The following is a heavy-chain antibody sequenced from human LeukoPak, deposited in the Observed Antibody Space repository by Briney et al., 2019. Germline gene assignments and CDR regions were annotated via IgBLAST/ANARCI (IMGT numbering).Heavy chain of an antibody. CDR3: AKDGLGYCSSTSCYHYMDV. D-gene: IGHD2-2*01. CDR1: GFTFSSYG. J-gene: IGHJ6*03. V-gene: IGHV3-30*02. CDR2: IRYDGSNK. Sequence: GGSLRLSCAASGFTFSSYGMHWVRQALGKGLEWVAFIRYDGSNKYYADSVKGRFTISRDNSKNTLYLQMNSLRAEDTAVYYCAKDGLGYCSSTSCYHYMDVWGKGTTVTVSS.